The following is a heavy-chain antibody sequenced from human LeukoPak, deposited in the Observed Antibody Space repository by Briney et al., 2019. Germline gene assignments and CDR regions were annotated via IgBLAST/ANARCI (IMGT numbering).Heavy chain of an antibody. V-gene: IGHV4-34*01. J-gene: IGHJ6*02. CDR2: INHSGST. CDR1: GGSFSGYY. Sequence: ASETLSLTCAVYGGSFSGYYWSWIRQPPGKGLEWIGEINHSGSTNYNPSLKSRVTISVDTSKNQFSLELSSVTAADTAVYYCARGQRCSSTSCYFRYYYYGMDVWGQGTTVTVSS. D-gene: IGHD2-2*01. CDR3: ARGQRCSSTSCYFRYYYYGMDV.